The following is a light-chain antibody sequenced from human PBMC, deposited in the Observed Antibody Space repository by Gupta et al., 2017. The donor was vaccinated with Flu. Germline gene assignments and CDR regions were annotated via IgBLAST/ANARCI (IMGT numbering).Light chain of an antibody. Sequence: QSVLTQPPSASGTPGPRATISCSGSTSNIGSNTVNWYQQLPGTAPKLLIYDNDQRPSGVPDRFSGSKSGTSASLAVSGLRSGDEGDYYCAAWDDSLDGLYVFGTGTKVSVL. J-gene: IGLJ1*01. V-gene: IGLV1-44*01. CDR1: TSNIGSNT. CDR2: DND. CDR3: AAWDDSLDGLYV.